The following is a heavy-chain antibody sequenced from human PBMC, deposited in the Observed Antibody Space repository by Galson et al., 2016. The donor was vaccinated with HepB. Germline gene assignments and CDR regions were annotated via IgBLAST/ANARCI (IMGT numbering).Heavy chain of an antibody. V-gene: IGHV3-7*03. CDR2: LKPDGSDK. J-gene: IGHJ6*02. CDR1: GFTFSSSW. D-gene: IGHD1-14*01. CDR3: VRGGTWYGMDV. Sequence: SLRLSCAGSGFTFSSSWMTWVRQAPGKGLEWMANLKPDGSDKYYVDSVKGRFTIFRDNAKNSMYLEMNSLRADDTAVYFCVRGGTWYGMDVWGQGTTVTVSS.